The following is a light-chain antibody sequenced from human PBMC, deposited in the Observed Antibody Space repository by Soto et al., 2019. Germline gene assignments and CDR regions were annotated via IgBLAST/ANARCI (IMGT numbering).Light chain of an antibody. J-gene: IGKJ2*01. V-gene: IGKV3-20*01. CDR1: QSISSSY. CDR3: QQYGGSPPYT. CDR2: GAS. Sequence: VLTQSPGTLSLSPGERATISCRASQSISSSYLAWYQHKPGQAPGPLIYGASSRATGIPHRFSGSGSGTDFTLTISRLEPEDCGVYYCQQYGGSPPYTFGQGTRLEIK.